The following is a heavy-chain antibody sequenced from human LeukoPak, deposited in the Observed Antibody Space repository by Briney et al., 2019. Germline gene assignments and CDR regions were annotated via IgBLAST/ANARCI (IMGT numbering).Heavy chain of an antibody. V-gene: IGHV3-9*01. CDR1: GFTFDDYA. CDR3: AKGLAAAYDAFDI. CDR2: ISWNSGSI. J-gene: IGHJ3*02. Sequence: PGGSLRLSCAASGFTFDDYAMHWVRHAPGKGLEWVSGISWNSGSIGYADSVKGRFTISRDNAKNSLYLQMNSLRAEDTALYYCAKGLAAAYDAFDIWGQGTMVTVSS. D-gene: IGHD6-13*01.